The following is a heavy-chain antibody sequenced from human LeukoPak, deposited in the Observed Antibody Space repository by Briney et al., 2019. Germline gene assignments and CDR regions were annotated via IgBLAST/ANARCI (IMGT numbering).Heavy chain of an antibody. Sequence: PSETLSLTCAVSGWSFNDYYWNWIRQPPGKGLEWIGEINARGDTNYNPSVQSRVTISVDSSKNHFSLTLTSMLAADTAIYYCARGQVPAARGYNWFDPWGQGTLVTVSS. CDR2: INARGDT. D-gene: IGHD2-2*01. V-gene: IGHV4-34*01. CDR1: GWSFNDYY. J-gene: IGHJ5*02. CDR3: ARGQVPAARGYNWFDP.